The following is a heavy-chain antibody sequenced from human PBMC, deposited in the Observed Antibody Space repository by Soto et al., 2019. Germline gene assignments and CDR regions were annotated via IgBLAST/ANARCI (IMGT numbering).Heavy chain of an antibody. Sequence: SETLSLTCAVSGYSISSSNWLGWIRQPPGKGLEWIGYIYYSGSTYYNPSLKSRVTMSVDTSKNQFSLKLSSVTAVDTAVYYCARTSRDDFWSGYRSSYYYYYMDVWGKGTTVTVSS. J-gene: IGHJ6*03. CDR3: ARTSRDDFWSGYRSSYYYYYMDV. V-gene: IGHV4-28*01. D-gene: IGHD3-3*01. CDR2: IYYSGST. CDR1: GYSISSSNW.